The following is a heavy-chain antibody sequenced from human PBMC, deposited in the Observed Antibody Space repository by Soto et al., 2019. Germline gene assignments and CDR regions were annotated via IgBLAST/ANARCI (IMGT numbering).Heavy chain of an antibody. V-gene: IGHV1-18*01. D-gene: IGHD3-22*01. J-gene: IGHJ3*02. CDR2: ISAYNGNT. CDR3: ARDRENYYESSGDYAANDAFDS. CDR1: GYTFTSYG. Sequence: ASVKVSCKASGYTFTSYGISWVRQAPGQGLEWMGWISAYNGNTNYAQKLQGRVTMTTDTSTSTAYMELRSLRSDDTAVYYRARDRENYYESSGDYAANDAFDSWGQGTMVTVSS.